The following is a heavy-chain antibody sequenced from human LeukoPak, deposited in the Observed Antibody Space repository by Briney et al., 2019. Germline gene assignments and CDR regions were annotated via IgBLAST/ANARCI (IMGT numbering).Heavy chain of an antibody. CDR3: ARFGSSSWYYFDY. V-gene: IGHV3-11*01. CDR2: ISSSGSTI. CDR1: GFTFSDYY. Sequence: GGSLRLSCAASGFTFSDYYMSWIRQAPGKGLEWVSYISSSGSTIYYADSVKGRFTISRDNAKNSLYLQMNRLRAEDTAVYYCARFGSSSWYYFDYWGQGTLVTVSS. J-gene: IGHJ4*02. D-gene: IGHD6-13*01.